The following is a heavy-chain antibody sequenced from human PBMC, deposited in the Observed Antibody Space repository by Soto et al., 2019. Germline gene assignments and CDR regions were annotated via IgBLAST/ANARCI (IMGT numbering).Heavy chain of an antibody. Sequence: QLQLQESGPGLVKPSETLSLTCTVSGGSISSSSYYWGWIRQPPGKGLEWIGSIYYSGSTYYNPSLKSRVTISVDTSKNQFSLKLSSVTAADTAVYYCATLAAAGTSSDDYWGQGTLVTVSS. V-gene: IGHV4-39*01. CDR3: ATLAAAGTSSDDY. CDR1: GGSISSSSYY. J-gene: IGHJ4*02. D-gene: IGHD6-13*01. CDR2: IYYSGST.